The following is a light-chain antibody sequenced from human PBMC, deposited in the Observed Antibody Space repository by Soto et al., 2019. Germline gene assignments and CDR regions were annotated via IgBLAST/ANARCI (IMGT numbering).Light chain of an antibody. CDR2: FGS. CDR1: QSLLYNNTYNY. J-gene: IGKJ2*01. Sequence: AESPKYMPVRPGDPSSISCRSSQSLLYNNTYNYLDWYVQKPGQSTQLLIYFGSNRAPGVPDRFSGTGSETDFTLTINRLEPEDFAVYYCQQYEISPIRFG. V-gene: IGKV2-28*01. CDR3: QQYEISPIR.